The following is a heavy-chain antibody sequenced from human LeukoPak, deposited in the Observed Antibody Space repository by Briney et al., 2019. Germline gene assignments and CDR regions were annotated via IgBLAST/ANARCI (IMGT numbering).Heavy chain of an antibody. Sequence: GRSLRLSCAASGFTFSSYGMHWVRQAPGKGLEWVAVISYGGSNKYYADSVKGRFTISRDNSKNTLYLQMNSLRAEDTAVYYCAKDRGIAAAGNEGDAFDIWGQGTMVTVSS. CDR3: AKDRGIAAAGNEGDAFDI. CDR2: ISYGGSNK. CDR1: GFTFSSYG. J-gene: IGHJ3*02. D-gene: IGHD6-13*01. V-gene: IGHV3-30*18.